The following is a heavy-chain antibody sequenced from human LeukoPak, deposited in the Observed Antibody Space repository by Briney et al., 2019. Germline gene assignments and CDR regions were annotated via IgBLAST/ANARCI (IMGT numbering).Heavy chain of an antibody. D-gene: IGHD3-22*01. J-gene: IGHJ3*02. CDR1: GFTVSSNY. V-gene: IGHV3-66*01. Sequence: GGSLRLSCAASGFTVSSNYMSWVRQAPGKGLEWVSVIYSGGSTYYADSVKGRFTISRDNSKNTLYLQMNSLRAEDTAVYYCARGGEYYDSSGYYGFFAFDIWGQGTMVTVSS. CDR3: ARGGEYYDSSGYYGFFAFDI. CDR2: IYSGGST.